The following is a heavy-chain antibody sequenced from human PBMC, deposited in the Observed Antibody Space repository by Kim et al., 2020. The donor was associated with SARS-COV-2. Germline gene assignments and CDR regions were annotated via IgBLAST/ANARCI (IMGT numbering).Heavy chain of an antibody. D-gene: IGHD1-26*01. CDR1: GYTFTGYY. CDR3: ARTASRGERWELTDAFDI. CDR2: INPNSGGT. J-gene: IGHJ3*02. V-gene: IGHV1-2*02. Sequence: ASVKVSCKASGYTFTGYYMHWVRQAPGQGLEWMGWINPNSGGTNYAQKFQGRVTMTRDTSISTAYMELSRLRSDDTAVYYCARTASRGERWELTDAFDIWGQGTMVTVSS.